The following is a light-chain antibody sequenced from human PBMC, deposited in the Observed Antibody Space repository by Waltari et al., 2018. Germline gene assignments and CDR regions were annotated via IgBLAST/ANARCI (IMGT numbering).Light chain of an antibody. V-gene: IGLV1-40*01. J-gene: IGLJ3*02. CDR1: RSNIGAGHD. CDR2: GNK. Sequence: QSILTQPTSVSGAPGQRVTISCTGSRSNIGAGHDVHWYQAFPGTAPKLLIYGNKSRPSGFPDRFSGSKSGSSASRAINGLQAEDEAEYYCQSFDSNVRGGVVFGGGTKVTVL. CDR3: QSFDSNVRGGVV.